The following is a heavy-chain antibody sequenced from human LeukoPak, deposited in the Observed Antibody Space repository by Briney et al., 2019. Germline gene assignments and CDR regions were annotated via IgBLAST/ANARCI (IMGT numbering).Heavy chain of an antibody. D-gene: IGHD3-22*01. CDR1: GGSISSGGYY. CDR2: INHSGST. J-gene: IGHJ4*02. CDR3: AARYDSSGYLHN. Sequence: PSETLSLTCTVSGGSISSGGYYWSWIRQPPGKGLGWIGEINHSGSTNYNPSLKSRVTISVDTSKNQFSLKLSSVTAADTAVYYCAARYDSSGYLHNWGQGTLVTVSS. V-gene: IGHV4-39*07.